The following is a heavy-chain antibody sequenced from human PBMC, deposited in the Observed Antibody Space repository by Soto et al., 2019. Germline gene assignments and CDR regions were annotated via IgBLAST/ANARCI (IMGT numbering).Heavy chain of an antibody. Sequence: QVQLQELGPGLVKPSETLSLTCTVSGGSISAYYWSWIRQSPGKGLEWIGYIYYTGTTNYNSSLKSRVSISVDTSKNQFSLTLSSVSTADSAVYYCASRTGRGYYAMDVWGQGTTVTVSS. J-gene: IGHJ6*02. D-gene: IGHD7-27*01. CDR1: GGSISAYY. V-gene: IGHV4-59*01. CDR3: ASRTGRGYYAMDV. CDR2: IYYTGTT.